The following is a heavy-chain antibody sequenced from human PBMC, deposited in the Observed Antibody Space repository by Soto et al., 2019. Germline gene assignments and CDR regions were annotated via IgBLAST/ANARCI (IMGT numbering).Heavy chain of an antibody. CDR1: GYTFTSYA. J-gene: IGHJ4*02. CDR3: ARGVQFTNY. CDR2: INAGNGAT. V-gene: IGHV1-3*01. Sequence: QVQLVQSGAEVKQPGASVKVSCKASGYTFTSYAIHWVRQAPGQGLEWVGWINAGNGATKYSQNLQYRVTITRDTSASTAYMELSSLKSEDTAVYYWARGVQFTNYWGQGTLVTVSS.